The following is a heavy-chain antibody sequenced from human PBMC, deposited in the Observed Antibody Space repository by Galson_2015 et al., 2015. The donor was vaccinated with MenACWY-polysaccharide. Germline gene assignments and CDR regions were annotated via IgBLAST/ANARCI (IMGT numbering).Heavy chain of an antibody. CDR1: GFTFNSYT. D-gene: IGHD2-21*01. CDR2: ISYDETNK. J-gene: IGHJ6*02. CDR3: ARSYCDRTNCYGMDV. V-gene: IGHV3-30-3*01. Sequence: SLRLSCAASGFTFNSYTMSWVRQAPGKGLEWVAVISYDETNKYYAGSVKGRFTISRDNSKKMLYLRMDSLRNEDTALYYCARSYCDRTNCYGMDVWGQGTTVIVSS.